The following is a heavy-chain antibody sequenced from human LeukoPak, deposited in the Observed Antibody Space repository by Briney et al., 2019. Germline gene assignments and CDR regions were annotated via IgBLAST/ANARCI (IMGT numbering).Heavy chain of an antibody. CDR1: GGSVSSGSYY. J-gene: IGHJ4*02. CDR3: ARAGSYYSYFDY. D-gene: IGHD1-26*01. CDR2: IYYSGST. Sequence: SETLSLTCTVSGGSVSSGSYYWSWIRQPPGKGLEWIGYIYYSGSTNYNPSLKSRVSMSLGTSKNQVSLKLSSVTAADTAVYYCARAGSYYSYFDYWGQGTLVTVSS. V-gene: IGHV4-61*01.